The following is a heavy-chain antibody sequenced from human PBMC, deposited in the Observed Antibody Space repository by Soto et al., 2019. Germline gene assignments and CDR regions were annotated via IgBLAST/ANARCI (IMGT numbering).Heavy chain of an antibody. J-gene: IGHJ5*02. CDR1: GGTFSIYA. CDR2: IIPIFGTA. CDR3: ARAYSRNWFDP. D-gene: IGHD6-13*01. V-gene: IGHV1-69*06. Sequence: SVKVSCKDSGGTFSIYAISWVLQAPGQGLEWMGGIIPIFGTANYAQKFQGRVTITADKSTSTAYMELSSLRSEDTAVYYCARAYSRNWFDPWGQGTLVTVSS.